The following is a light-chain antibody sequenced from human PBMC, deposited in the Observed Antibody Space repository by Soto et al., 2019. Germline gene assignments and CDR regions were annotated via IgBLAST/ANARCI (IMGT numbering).Light chain of an antibody. CDR1: QDISNY. J-gene: IGKJ1*01. Sequence: DIQMTQSPSSLSASVGDIVTITCQASQDISNYLSWYQQKPGKAPKLLIYAASNLETGVTSMFSGSGSGTDFTFPISSLQPEDIATYYCQQYDNPPPTFGQGTKVEIK. CDR3: QQYDNPPPT. CDR2: AAS. V-gene: IGKV1-33*01.